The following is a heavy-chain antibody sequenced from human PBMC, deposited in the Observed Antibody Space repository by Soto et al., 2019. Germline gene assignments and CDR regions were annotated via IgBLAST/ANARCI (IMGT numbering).Heavy chain of an antibody. CDR3: ARLGGFDYYDSSGFDY. V-gene: IGHV3-7*01. Sequence: SLRLSCAASGFTFSSYWMSWVRQAPGKGLEWVANIKQDGSEKYYVDSVKGRFTISRDNAKNSLYLQMNSLRAEDTAVYYCARLGGFDYYDSSGFDYWGQGTLVTVSS. J-gene: IGHJ4*02. D-gene: IGHD3-22*01. CDR2: IKQDGSEK. CDR1: GFTFSSYW.